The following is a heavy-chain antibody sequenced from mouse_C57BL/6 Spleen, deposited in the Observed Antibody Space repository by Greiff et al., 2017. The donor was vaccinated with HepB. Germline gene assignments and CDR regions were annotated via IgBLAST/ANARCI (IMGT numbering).Heavy chain of an antibody. Sequence: DVHLVESGGDLVKPGGSLKLSCAASGFTFSSYGMSWVRQTPDKRLEWVATISSGGSYTYYPDSVKGRFTISRDNAKNTLYLQMSSLKSEDTAMYYCARQGTGSSDPYFDVWGTGTTVTVSS. CDR1: GFTFSSYG. CDR3: ARQGTGSSDPYFDV. CDR2: ISSGGSYT. J-gene: IGHJ1*03. D-gene: IGHD1-1*01. V-gene: IGHV5-6*01.